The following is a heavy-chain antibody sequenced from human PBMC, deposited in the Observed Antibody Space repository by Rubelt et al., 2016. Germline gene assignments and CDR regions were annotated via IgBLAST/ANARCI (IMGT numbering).Heavy chain of an antibody. J-gene: IGHJ4*02. D-gene: IGHD5-24*01. V-gene: IGHV3-7*01. CDR3: TGVGYNDH. Sequence: GSVQYYGDSVKGRFTIFRDNAKNSLNLQMNSLRVEDTALYYCTGVGYNDHWGQGTLVTVSS. CDR2: GSVQ.